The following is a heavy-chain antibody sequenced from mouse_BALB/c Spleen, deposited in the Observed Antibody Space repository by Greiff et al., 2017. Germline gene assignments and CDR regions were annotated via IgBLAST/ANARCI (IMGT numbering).Heavy chain of an antibody. J-gene: IGHJ1*01. CDR1: GDSITSGY. CDR2: ISYSGST. CDR3: ARYSVYDGYYGYFDV. V-gene: IGHV3-8*02. D-gene: IGHD2-3*01. Sequence: EVKLQESGPSLVKPSQTLSLTCSVTGDSITSGYWNWIRKFPGNKLEYMGYISYSGSTYYNPSLKSRISITRDTSKNQYYLQLNSVTTEDTATYYCARYSVYDGYYGYFDVWGAGTTVTVSS.